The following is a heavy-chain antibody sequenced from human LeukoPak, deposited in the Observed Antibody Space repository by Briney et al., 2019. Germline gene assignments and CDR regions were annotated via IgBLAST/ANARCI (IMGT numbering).Heavy chain of an antibody. Sequence: GASVKVSFKASGYTFTVYYLHWVRQAPGQGLEWMGWINPNTGGTNYAQEFQGRVTMTRDTSISTAYMELSRLRSDDTAVYYCARDSRVASPSLGYWGQGTLVTVSS. CDR3: ARDSRVASPSLGY. V-gene: IGHV1-2*02. J-gene: IGHJ4*02. CDR1: GYTFTVYY. CDR2: INPNTGGT. D-gene: IGHD3-3*02.